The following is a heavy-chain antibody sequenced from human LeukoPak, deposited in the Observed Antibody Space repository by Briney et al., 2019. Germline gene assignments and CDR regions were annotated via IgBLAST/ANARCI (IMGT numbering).Heavy chain of an antibody. V-gene: IGHV3-30*04. D-gene: IGHD4-23*01. CDR2: ISYDGSNK. CDR3: ARVNSLDYFDY. J-gene: IGHJ4*02. CDR1: GFTFSSYA. Sequence: PGGSLRLSCAASGFTFSSYAMHWVRQAAGKGLEWVAVISYDGSNKYYADSVKGRFTISRDNSKNTLYLQMNSLRAEDTAVYYCARVNSLDYFDYWGQGTLVTVSS.